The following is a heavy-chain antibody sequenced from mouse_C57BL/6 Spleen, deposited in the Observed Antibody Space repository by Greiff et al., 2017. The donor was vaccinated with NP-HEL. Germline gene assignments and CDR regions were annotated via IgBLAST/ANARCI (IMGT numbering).Heavy chain of an antibody. CDR1: GYTFTSYW. D-gene: IGHD2-3*01. CDR2: INPSSGYT. Sequence: VQLQQSGAELAKPGASVKLSCKASGYTFTSYWMHWVKQRPGQGLEWIGYINPSSGYTKYNQKFKDKATLTADKSSSTAYMQLSSLTYEDSAVYYCATIPDGYSDAMDYWGQGTSVTVSS. J-gene: IGHJ4*01. CDR3: ATIPDGYSDAMDY. V-gene: IGHV1-7*01.